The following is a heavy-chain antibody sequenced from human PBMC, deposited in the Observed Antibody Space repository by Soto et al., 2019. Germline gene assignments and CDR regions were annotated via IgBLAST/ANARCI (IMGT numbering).Heavy chain of an antibody. V-gene: IGHV1-18*01. Sequence: ASVKVSCKASGFTFTSYGISWVRQAPGQGLEWMGWISAYNGNTNYAQKLQGRVTMTTDTSTSTAYLELRSLRSAATAVYYCASPDFWSGYFGYWGQGTLVTVSS. CDR2: ISAYNGNT. CDR1: GFTFTSYG. J-gene: IGHJ4*02. CDR3: ASPDFWSGYFGY. D-gene: IGHD3-3*01.